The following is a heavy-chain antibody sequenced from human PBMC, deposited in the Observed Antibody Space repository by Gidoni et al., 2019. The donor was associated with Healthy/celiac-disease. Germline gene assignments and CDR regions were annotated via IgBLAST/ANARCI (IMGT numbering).Heavy chain of an antibody. CDR3: ARESRGVGATRGGDY. Sequence: QVQLQESGPGLVKPSQTLSLTCTVSGGSISSGGYYWSWIRQHPGKGLEWIGYIYYSGSTYYNPSLKSRVTISVDTSKNQFSLKLSSVTAADTAVYYCARESRGVGATRGGDYWGQGTLVTVSS. CDR1: GGSISSGGYY. CDR2: IYYSGST. J-gene: IGHJ4*02. D-gene: IGHD1-26*01. V-gene: IGHV4-31*03.